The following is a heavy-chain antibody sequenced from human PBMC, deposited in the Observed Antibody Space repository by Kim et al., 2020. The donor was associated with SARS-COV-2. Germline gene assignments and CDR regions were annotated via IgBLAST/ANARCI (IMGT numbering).Heavy chain of an antibody. J-gene: IGHJ4*02. CDR1: GGSISSSSYY. V-gene: IGHV4-39*01. D-gene: IGHD6-19*01. Sequence: SETLSLTCTVSGGSISSSSYYWGWIRQPPGKGLEWIGSIFYSGSTYYNPSLKSRVTISVDTSKNQFSLKMSSVTAADTAVYYCAGHLRGGIDVAGGYYFDYWGQGTLVTVSS. CDR2: IFYSGST. CDR3: AGHLRGGIDVAGGYYFDY.